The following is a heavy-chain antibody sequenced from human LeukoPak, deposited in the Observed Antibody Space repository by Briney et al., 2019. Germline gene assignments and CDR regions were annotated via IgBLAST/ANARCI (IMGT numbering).Heavy chain of an antibody. CDR1: GYTFTTYW. Sequence: PGESLKISCKASGYTFTTYWIGWVRQMPGKGLEWMGIIYPGDSDTTYSPSFQGQITISADKSTTTASLQWSSLKASDTAMYYCARKMNNYPYYFDYWGQGTLVTVSP. J-gene: IGHJ4*02. CDR3: ARKMNNYPYYFDY. CDR2: IYPGDSDT. V-gene: IGHV5-51*01. D-gene: IGHD4-11*01.